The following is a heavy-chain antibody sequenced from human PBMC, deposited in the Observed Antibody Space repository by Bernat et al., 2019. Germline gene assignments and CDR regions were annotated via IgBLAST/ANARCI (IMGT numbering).Heavy chain of an antibody. J-gene: IGHJ5*02. CDR3: ARKLHRDNDDH. CDR2: IFSGGTT. V-gene: IGHV3-66*01. CDR1: GFSVSANY. D-gene: IGHD1-7*01. Sequence: EVQVVESGGGLVQPGGCLRLSCAASGFSVSANYMTWVRQAPGRDLEWVAVIFSGGTTEYADSVKGRLTISRDNSKNTVYLQMTSLRAEDTAIYYCARKLHRDNDDHWGQGTLVTVS.